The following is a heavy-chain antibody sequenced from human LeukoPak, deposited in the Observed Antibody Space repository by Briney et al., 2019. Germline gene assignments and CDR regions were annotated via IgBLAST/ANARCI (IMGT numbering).Heavy chain of an antibody. V-gene: IGHV4-39*07. J-gene: IGHJ3*02. CDR3: AKSGSYQSDAFDI. Sequence: SETLSLTCTVSGGSISSGDHYWSWIRQHPGKGLEWIGEIYHSGSTNYNPSLKSRVTISVDKSKNQFSLKLSSVTAADTAVYYCAKSGSYQSDAFDIWGQGTMVTVSS. D-gene: IGHD1-26*01. CDR1: GGSISSGDHY. CDR2: IYHSGST.